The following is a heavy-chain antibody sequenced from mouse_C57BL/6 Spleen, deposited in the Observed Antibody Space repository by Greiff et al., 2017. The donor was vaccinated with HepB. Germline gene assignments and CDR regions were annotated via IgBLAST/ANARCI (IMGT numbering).Heavy chain of an antibody. CDR2: IYPSDSET. CDR3: ARDYGSAWFAY. J-gene: IGHJ3*01. V-gene: IGHV1-52*01. D-gene: IGHD1-1*01. CDR1: GYTFTSYW. Sequence: QVQLQQPGAELVRPGSSVKLSCKASGYTFTSYWMHWVKQRPIQGLEWIGNIYPSDSETHYNQKFKDKATLTVDKSSSTAYMQLSSLTSEDSAVYYCARDYGSAWFAYWGQGTLVTVSA.